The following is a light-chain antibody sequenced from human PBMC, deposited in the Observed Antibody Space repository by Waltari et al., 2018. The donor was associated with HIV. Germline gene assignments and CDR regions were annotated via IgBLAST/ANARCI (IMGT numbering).Light chain of an antibody. CDR2: DVS. CDR1: SSDVGSYNL. J-gene: IGLJ1*01. V-gene: IGLV2-23*02. CDR3: CSYAGSSPSYV. Sequence: QSALTQPASVSGSPGQSITISCTGTSSDVGSYNLVSWYQQHPGKAPKLMVYDVSKRPSGVSHRFSGSKSGNRASLTISGLQAEDEADYYCCSYAGSSPSYVFGTGTKVTVL.